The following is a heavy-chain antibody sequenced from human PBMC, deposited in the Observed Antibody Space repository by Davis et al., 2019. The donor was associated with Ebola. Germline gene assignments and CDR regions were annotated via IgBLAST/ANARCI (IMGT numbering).Heavy chain of an antibody. J-gene: IGHJ6*02. CDR2: INHSGST. CDR3: ARVKQWLAYGMDV. CDR1: GGSISSSNW. D-gene: IGHD6-19*01. Sequence: MPGGSLRLSCAVSGGSISSSNWWSWVRQPPGKGLEWIGEINHSGSTNYNPSLKSRVTISVDTSKNQFSLKLSSVTAADTAVYYCARVKQWLAYGMDVWGQGTTVTVSS. V-gene: IGHV4-4*02.